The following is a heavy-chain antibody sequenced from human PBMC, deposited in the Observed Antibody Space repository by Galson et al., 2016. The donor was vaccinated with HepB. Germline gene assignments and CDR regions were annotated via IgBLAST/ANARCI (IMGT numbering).Heavy chain of an antibody. CDR2: IDPSDSYT. CDR3: ATARGSSDRYDP. CDR1: GYSFTTYW. Sequence: QSGAEVKKPGESLRISCKGSGYSFTTYWIIWVRQTPGEGLEWMGRIDPSDSYTNYSPSFQGHVTFSVDKSISTAYLQWSSLKASDTAMYYYATARGSSDRYDPWGQGTLVTVSS. J-gene: IGHJ5*02. D-gene: IGHD6-6*01. V-gene: IGHV5-10-1*01.